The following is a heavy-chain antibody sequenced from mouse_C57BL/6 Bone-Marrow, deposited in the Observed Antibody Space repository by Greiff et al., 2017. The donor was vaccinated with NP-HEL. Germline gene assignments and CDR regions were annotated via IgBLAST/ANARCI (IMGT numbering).Heavy chain of an antibody. V-gene: IGHV5-9-1*02. CDR3: TRQLRRKKHYYAMDY. J-gene: IGHJ4*01. D-gene: IGHD3-2*02. CDR2: ISSGGDYI. CDR1: GFTFSSYA. Sequence: EVQLVESGEGLVKPGGSLKLSCAASGFTFSSYAMSWVRQTPEKRLEWVAYISSGGDYIYYADTVKGRFTISSDNARNTLYLQMSSLKSDDTAMYYCTRQLRRKKHYYAMDYWGQGTSVTVSS.